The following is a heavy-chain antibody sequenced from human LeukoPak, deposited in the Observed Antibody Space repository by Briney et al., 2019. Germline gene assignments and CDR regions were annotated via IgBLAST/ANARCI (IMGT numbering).Heavy chain of an antibody. CDR3: ARGTFDWLSFDY. Sequence: SETLSLTCTVSGGSISSSSYYWGWIRQPPGKGLEWIGSIYYSGSTYYNPSLKSRVTISVDTSKNQFSLKLSSVTAADTAVYYCARGTFDWLSFDYWGQGTLVTVSS. V-gene: IGHV4-39*07. CDR1: GGSISSSSYY. D-gene: IGHD3-9*01. CDR2: IYYSGST. J-gene: IGHJ4*02.